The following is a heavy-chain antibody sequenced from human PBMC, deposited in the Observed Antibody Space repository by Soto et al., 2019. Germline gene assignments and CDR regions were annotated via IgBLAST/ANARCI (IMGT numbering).Heavy chain of an antibody. J-gene: IGHJ6*02. D-gene: IGHD3-16*01. CDR1: GFAFRSYA. V-gene: IGHV3-30*18. CDR3: AKGILSATIGPYAMDV. Sequence: GGSLRLSCEASGFAFRSYAMHWVRQAPGKGLEWVGVISYDGGNIYYADSVKGRFTISRDNSKNTLYVQVNSLRPEDTAVYYCAKGILSATIGPYAMDVWGQGTTVTVSS. CDR2: ISYDGGNI.